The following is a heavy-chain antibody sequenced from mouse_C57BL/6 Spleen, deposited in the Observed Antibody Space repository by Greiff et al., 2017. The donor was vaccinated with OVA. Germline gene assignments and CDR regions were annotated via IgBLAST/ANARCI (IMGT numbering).Heavy chain of an antibody. J-gene: IGHJ4*01. CDR2: INPNNGGT. CDR1: GYTFTDYY. Sequence: EVQLQQSGPELVKPGASVKISCKASGYTFTDYYMNWVKQSHGKSLEWIGDINPNNGGTSYNQKFKGKATLPVDKSSSTAYMERRSLTSEDSAVYYCARYYGSSYAMDYWGQGTSVTVSS. V-gene: IGHV1-26*01. D-gene: IGHD1-1*01. CDR3: ARYYGSSYAMDY.